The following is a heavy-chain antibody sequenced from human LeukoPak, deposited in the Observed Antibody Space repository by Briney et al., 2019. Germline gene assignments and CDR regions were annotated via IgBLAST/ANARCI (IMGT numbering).Heavy chain of an antibody. CDR3: ARVIDVAAAGYFDS. J-gene: IGHJ4*02. Sequence: SETLSLTCTVSGFSITTGYYWAWIRQPPGKGLEWIGTIFRIGSTYYNPSLKNRVTISVDTSKNQFSLKLSSVTAADTALYYCARVIDVAAAGYFDSWGQGTQVTVSS. D-gene: IGHD6-13*01. CDR2: IFRIGST. CDR1: GFSITTGYY. V-gene: IGHV4-38-2*02.